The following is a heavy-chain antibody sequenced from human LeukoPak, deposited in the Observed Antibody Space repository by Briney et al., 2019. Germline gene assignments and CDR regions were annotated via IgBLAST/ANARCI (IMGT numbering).Heavy chain of an antibody. J-gene: IGHJ5*02. V-gene: IGHV1-2*02. CDR2: INPNSGTT. Sequence: ASVKVSCKGSGYTFNGNFIHWVRQAPGQGLEWMGWINPNSGTTTYAQKFHGRVTLTRDTSITTAYMDLSGLRSDDTAVYYCARKSRDAYNPWGQGTLVTASS. D-gene: IGHD5-24*01. CDR3: ARKSRDAYNP. CDR1: GYTFNGNF.